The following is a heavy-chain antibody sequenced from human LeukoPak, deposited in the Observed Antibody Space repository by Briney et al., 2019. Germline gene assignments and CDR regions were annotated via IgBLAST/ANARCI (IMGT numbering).Heavy chain of an antibody. CDR3: ARGFLWFGGPDAFDI. CDR1: GYXFTGNY. Sequence: VASVKVSCKASGYXFTGNYIHWVRQAPGQGLEWMGWIKPNTGGTKYAQKFQGRVTMTRDTSISTAYMELSRLRSDDTAVYYCARGFLWFGGPDAFDIWGLGTMLTVSS. J-gene: IGHJ3*02. V-gene: IGHV1-2*02. D-gene: IGHD3-10*01. CDR2: IKPNTGGT.